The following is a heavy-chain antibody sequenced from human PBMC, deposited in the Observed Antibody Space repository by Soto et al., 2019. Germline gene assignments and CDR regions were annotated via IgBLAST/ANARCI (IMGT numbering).Heavy chain of an antibody. Sequence: EVKLLESGGGLGQPGESLRLSCAASGFRFWTYSMSWVRQAPGKGLEWVSGISGDGSATSYADSLKGRFTVSRDNSKDTLFLQMNTLRVEDTDVYYCAKTRLYDNNDYHRDGFDVWGPGTAVTVS. J-gene: IGHJ3*01. CDR2: ISGDGSAT. CDR3: AKTRLYDNNDYHRDGFDV. CDR1: GFRFWTYS. D-gene: IGHD5-12*01. V-gene: IGHV3-23*01.